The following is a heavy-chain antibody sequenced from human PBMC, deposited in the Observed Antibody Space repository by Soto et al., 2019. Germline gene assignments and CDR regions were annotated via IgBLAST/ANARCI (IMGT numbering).Heavy chain of an antibody. D-gene: IGHD6-19*01. CDR2: ISYDGSNQ. CDR3: ANGPDSGRLWNHFDY. J-gene: IGHJ4*02. V-gene: IGHV3-30*18. Sequence: QVQLVESGGGVVQPGRSLRLSCAASGFTFSTYAMHWVRQAPGKGLEWVAVISYDGSNQYYADSVKGRFTISRDNSKKTLYLQMNSLRPEDTAVYYGANGPDSGRLWNHFDYWGQGTLVTVSS. CDR1: GFTFSTYA.